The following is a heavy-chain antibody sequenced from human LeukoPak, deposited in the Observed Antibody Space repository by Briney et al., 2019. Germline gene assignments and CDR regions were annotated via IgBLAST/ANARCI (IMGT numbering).Heavy chain of an antibody. Sequence: SETLSLTCTVSGGSISSSSYYWGSIRQPPGKGLEWIGSIYYSGSTYYNPSLKSRVTISVDTSKDQFSLKLSSVTAADTAVYYCARVISVVATLGFHYYYYMDVWGKGTTVTVSS. V-gene: IGHV4-39*07. CDR1: GGSISSSSYY. D-gene: IGHD5-12*01. CDR3: ARVISVVATLGFHYYYYMDV. J-gene: IGHJ6*03. CDR2: IYYSGST.